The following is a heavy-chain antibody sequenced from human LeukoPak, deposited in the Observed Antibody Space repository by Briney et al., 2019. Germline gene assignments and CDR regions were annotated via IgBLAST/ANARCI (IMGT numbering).Heavy chain of an antibody. D-gene: IGHD6-19*01. CDR3: ARVMAGINFDY. CDR2: IKQDGSEK. J-gene: IGHJ4*02. CDR1: GFTFSSYA. V-gene: IGHV3-7*01. Sequence: GGSLRLSCAASGFTFSSYAMHWVRQAPGKGLEWVANIKQDGSEKYYVDSVKGRFTISRDNAKNSLYLQMNSLRAEDTAVYYCARVMAGINFDYWGQGTLVTVSS.